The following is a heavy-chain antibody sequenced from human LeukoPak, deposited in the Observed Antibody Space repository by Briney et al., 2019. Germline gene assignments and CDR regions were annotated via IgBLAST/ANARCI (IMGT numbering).Heavy chain of an antibody. Sequence: GGSLRLSCAYSAFNSTDYGMDWVRQAPGKGLEGVAVITHDGSYKYYADSVKGRFSISRDNSKNIVYLQMNSLRPEDTAIYFCAKVGGRSWFYFDSWGQGTVVTVSS. V-gene: IGHV3-30*18. J-gene: IGHJ4*02. CDR1: AFNSTDYG. D-gene: IGHD6-13*01. CDR2: ITHDGSYK. CDR3: AKVGGRSWFYFDS.